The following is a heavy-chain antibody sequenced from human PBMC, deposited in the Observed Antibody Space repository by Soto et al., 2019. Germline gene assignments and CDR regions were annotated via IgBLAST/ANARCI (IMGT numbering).Heavy chain of an antibody. J-gene: IGHJ5*02. CDR1: GGSISSYY. D-gene: IGHD3-22*01. V-gene: IGHV4-59*01. CDR2: IYYSGST. Sequence: SETLSLTCTVSGGSISSYYWSWIRQPPGKGLEWIGYIYYSGSTNYNPSLKSRVTISVDTSKNQFSLKLSSVAAADTAVYYCARDPYYDSSGYYSWFDPWGQGTLVTVSS. CDR3: ARDPYYDSSGYYSWFDP.